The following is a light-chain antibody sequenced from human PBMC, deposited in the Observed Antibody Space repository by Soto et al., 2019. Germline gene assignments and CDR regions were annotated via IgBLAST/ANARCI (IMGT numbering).Light chain of an antibody. CDR3: MQCTHWPPT. CDR1: QSLVYSDGNTY. Sequence: DVVMTQSPLSLPVTLGQPASISCRSSQSLVYSDGNTYLNWFQQRPGQSPRRLIYKVSNRDSGVPDRFSGGGSGTDFPLKISRVEAEDVAMDYCMQCTHWPPTVGQGTRLEIK. CDR2: KVS. V-gene: IGKV2-30*01. J-gene: IGKJ5*01.